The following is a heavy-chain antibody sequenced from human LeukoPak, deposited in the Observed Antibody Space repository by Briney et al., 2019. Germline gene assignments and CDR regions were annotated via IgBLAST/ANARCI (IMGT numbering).Heavy chain of an antibody. CDR3: ARVRILTGYYIPAFDY. CDR2: IKQDGSEK. J-gene: IGHJ4*02. Sequence: GGSLRLSCAASGFTFSSYWMSWVRQAPGKGLEWVANIKQDGSEKYYVDSVKGRFTISRDNAKNSLYLQINSLRAEDTAVYYCARVRILTGYYIPAFDYWGQGILVTVSS. V-gene: IGHV3-7*03. CDR1: GFTFSSYW. D-gene: IGHD3-9*01.